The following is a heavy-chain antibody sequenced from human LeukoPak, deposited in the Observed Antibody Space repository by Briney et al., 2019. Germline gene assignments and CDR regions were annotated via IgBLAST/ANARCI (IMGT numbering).Heavy chain of an antibody. V-gene: IGHV1-18*01. CDR2: ITAFNGNT. Sequence: ASVTVSCKVSGYTFTSYGINWVRQAPGQGPEWMGWITAFNGNTDYAQKFQGRVTMTTDTSTNTAYMELRSLRSDDTAVYYCARDSYDSSGSYFFLKLLDYWGQGTLVTVSS. CDR3: ARDSYDSSGSYFFLKLLDY. D-gene: IGHD3-22*01. CDR1: GYTFTSYG. J-gene: IGHJ4*02.